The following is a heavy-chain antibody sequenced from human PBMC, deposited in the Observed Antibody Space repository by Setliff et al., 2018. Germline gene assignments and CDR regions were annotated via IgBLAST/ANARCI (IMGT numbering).Heavy chain of an antibody. V-gene: IGHV4-39*07. CDR2: VYFSGYT. D-gene: IGHD3-10*01. CDR1: GGSISSSSYY. J-gene: IGHJ1*01. Sequence: SDTLSLTCTVSGGSISSSSYYWGWIRQPPGKGLEWLGSVYFSGYTYYNPSLSGRVTISIDTSKNQFSLRLTSVTAADTAVYYCARVDFTMLQGVLGQWGQGTLVTVSS. CDR3: ARVDFTMLQGVLGQ.